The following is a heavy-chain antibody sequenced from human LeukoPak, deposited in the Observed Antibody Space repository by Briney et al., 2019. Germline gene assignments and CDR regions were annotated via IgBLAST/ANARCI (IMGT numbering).Heavy chain of an antibody. CDR2: INPNSGGT. CDR3: ATGFIVATGSAY. D-gene: IGHD5-12*01. CDR1: GYTFTGYY. V-gene: IGHV1-2*02. J-gene: IGHJ4*02. Sequence: GASVKASCKASGYTFTGYYMHWVRQAPGQGVEWMGWINPNSGGTNYAQKFQGRVTMTRDTSISTAYMELSRLRSDDTAVYYCATGFIVATGSAYWGQGTLVTVSS.